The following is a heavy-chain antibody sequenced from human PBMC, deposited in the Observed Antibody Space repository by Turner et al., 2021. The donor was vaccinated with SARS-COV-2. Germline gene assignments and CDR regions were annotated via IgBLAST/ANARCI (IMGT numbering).Heavy chain of an antibody. CDR3: ARGAHGDYEDAFDI. CDR2: IWYDGSNK. Sequence: QVQLVESGGGVVPPGRSLRLSCAASGFTFSSYGMHWVRQAPGKGLEWVAVIWYDGSNKFYADSVKGRFTISRDNSKNTLYLQMNSLRAEDTAVYYCARGAHGDYEDAFDIWGQGTLVTISS. V-gene: IGHV3-33*01. CDR1: GFTFSSYG. J-gene: IGHJ3*02. D-gene: IGHD4-17*01.